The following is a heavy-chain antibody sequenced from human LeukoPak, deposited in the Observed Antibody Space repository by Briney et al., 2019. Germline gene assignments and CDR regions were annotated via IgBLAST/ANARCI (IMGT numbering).Heavy chain of an antibody. CDR2: IYWDDDK. D-gene: IGHD5-18*01. CDR3: AHNTAPRRTHYYYMDV. V-gene: IGHV2-5*02. CDR1: GFSLSTTRVG. Sequence: SGPTLVKPTQTLTLTCVVSGFSLSTTRVGVSWIRQRPGKALEWLALIYWDDDKRYSPSLQNRLTITKDTSKNQVVLTMTNIDPVDTGTYYCAHNTAPRRTHYYYMDVWGKGTTVTVSS. J-gene: IGHJ6*03.